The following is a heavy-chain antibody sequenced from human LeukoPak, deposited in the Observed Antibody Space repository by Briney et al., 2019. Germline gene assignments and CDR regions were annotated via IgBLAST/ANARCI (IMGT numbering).Heavy chain of an antibody. CDR3: ARVGRAVPDY. Sequence: SETLSLTCTVSGGSITNFYWSWIRQPPGKGLEWIGEINHSGSTNYNPSLKSRVTISVDTSKNQFSLKLSSVTAADTAVYYCARVGRAVPDYWGQGTLVTVSS. CDR2: INHSGST. J-gene: IGHJ4*02. D-gene: IGHD6-6*01. V-gene: IGHV4-34*01. CDR1: GGSITNFY.